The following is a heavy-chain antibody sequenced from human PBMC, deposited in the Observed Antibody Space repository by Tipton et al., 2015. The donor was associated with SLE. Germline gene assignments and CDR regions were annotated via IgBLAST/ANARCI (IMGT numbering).Heavy chain of an antibody. J-gene: IGHJ3*02. CDR1: GGSISSSSYY. V-gene: IGHV4-39*01. CDR2: IYYSGST. Sequence: TLSLTCTVSGGSISSSSYYWGWIRQPPGKGLEWIGSIYYSGSTYYNPSLKSRVTISVDTSKNQFSLKLSSVTAADTAVYYCATVVGKAFDIWGQGTMVTVSS. CDR3: ATVVGKAFDI.